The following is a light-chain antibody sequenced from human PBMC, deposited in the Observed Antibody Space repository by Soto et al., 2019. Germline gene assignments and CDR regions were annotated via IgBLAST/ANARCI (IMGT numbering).Light chain of an antibody. V-gene: IGKV3-11*01. CDR1: LTVSSY. CDR3: QQRSNWPRT. Sequence: EIVLTQSPATLSLSPGERATLSCRASLTVSSYLAWYQQKPGQAPRLLIYDACNRATGIPARFSGSGSGTDFTLTISSLEPEDFAVYYCQQRSNWPRTFGQGTKLEIK. J-gene: IGKJ2*01. CDR2: DAC.